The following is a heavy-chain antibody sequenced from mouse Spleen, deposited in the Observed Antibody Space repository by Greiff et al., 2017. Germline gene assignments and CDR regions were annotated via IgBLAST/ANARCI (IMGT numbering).Heavy chain of an antibody. J-gene: IGHJ3*01. Sequence: EVQGVESGGGLVKPGGSLKLSCAASGFTFSSYAMSWVRQTPEKRLEWVATISSGGSYTYYPDSVKGRFTISRDNAKNTLYLQMSSLRSEDTAMYYCARRVYDYDGFAYWGQGTLVTVSA. D-gene: IGHD2-4*01. CDR1: GFTFSSYA. V-gene: IGHV5-9-3*01. CDR2: ISSGGSYT. CDR3: ARRVYDYDGFAY.